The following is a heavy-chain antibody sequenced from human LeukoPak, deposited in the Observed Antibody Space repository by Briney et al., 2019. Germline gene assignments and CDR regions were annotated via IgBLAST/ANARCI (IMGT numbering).Heavy chain of an antibody. Sequence: PSETLSLTCTVSGGSISSSSYYWGWIRQPPGKGLEWIGNIYYSGTTYYNPSLKSRVTISVDTSKNQFSLKLRSVTAADTAVYYCARERSGQGFDYWGQGTLVAVSS. CDR3: ARERSGQGFDY. V-gene: IGHV4-39*07. CDR2: IYYSGTT. J-gene: IGHJ4*02. D-gene: IGHD6-19*01. CDR1: GGSISSSSYY.